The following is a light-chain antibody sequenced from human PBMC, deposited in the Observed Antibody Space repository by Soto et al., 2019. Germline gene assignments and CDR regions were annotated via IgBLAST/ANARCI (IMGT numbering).Light chain of an antibody. CDR1: QGISSA. CDR3: QQVESYPST. V-gene: IGKV1-13*02. Sequence: AIQLTQSPSSLSASVGDRVTITCRASQGISSALAWYQQKPGKAPKLLVYAASSLQSGVPSRFSGSGFGTDFTLTITSLQPEDFATYYCQQVESYPSTFGGGTKVDIK. CDR2: AAS. J-gene: IGKJ4*01.